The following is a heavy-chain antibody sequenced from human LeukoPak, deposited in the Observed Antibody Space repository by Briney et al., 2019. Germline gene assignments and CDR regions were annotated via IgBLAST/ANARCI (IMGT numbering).Heavy chain of an antibody. Sequence: PGGSLTLSCAASGFTFSGSAMHWVRQAAGKGLEWVGRIRSKANSYATAYAASVKGRFTISRDDSKNTAYLQMNSLKTEDTAVYYCTRRVGATDYWGQGALVTVSS. V-gene: IGHV3-73*01. CDR3: TRRVGATDY. D-gene: IGHD1-26*01. J-gene: IGHJ4*02. CDR1: GFTFSGSA. CDR2: IRSKANSYAT.